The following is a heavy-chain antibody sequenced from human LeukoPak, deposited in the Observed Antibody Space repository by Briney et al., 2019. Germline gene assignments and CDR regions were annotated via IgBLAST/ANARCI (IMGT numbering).Heavy chain of an antibody. CDR3: ARFYCSSTSCYGDHAFDI. CDR1: GFTFSSHW. CDR2: ISYDGSNK. J-gene: IGHJ3*02. D-gene: IGHD2-2*01. V-gene: IGHV3-30*03. Sequence: GGSLRLSCAASGFTFSSHWMSWVRQAPGKGLEWVAVISYDGSNKYYADSVKGRFTISRDNSKNTLYLQMNSLRAEDTAVYYCARFYCSSTSCYGDHAFDIWGQGTMVTVSS.